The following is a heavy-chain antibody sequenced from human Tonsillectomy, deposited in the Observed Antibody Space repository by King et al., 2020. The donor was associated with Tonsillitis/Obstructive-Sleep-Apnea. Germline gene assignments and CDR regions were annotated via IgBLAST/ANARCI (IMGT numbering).Heavy chain of an antibody. V-gene: IGHV4-59*01. CDR2: IYYSGST. CDR1: GGSISSYY. J-gene: IGHJ4*02. D-gene: IGHD4-17*01. Sequence: VQLQESGPGLVKPSETLSLTCTVSGGSISSYYWSWIRQPPGKGQEWMGYIYYSGSTNYNPSLQSRVTISVDTSKNQFSLKLSSVTAADTAVYYCARGPGRDGDYGPFDYWGQGTLVTVSS. CDR3: ARGPGRDGDYGPFDY.